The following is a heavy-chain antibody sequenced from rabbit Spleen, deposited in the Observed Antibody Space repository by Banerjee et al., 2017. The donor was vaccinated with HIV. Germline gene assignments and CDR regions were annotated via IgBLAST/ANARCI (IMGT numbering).Heavy chain of an antibody. Sequence: QEQLVESGGGLVKPGASLTLTCKASGFSFSRGYDMCWVRQAPGKGLEWIACIYTDNSKTYYANWAKGRFTISRSTSLNTVDLKMTSLTAADTATYFCARGVVAGARAFDLWGQGTLVTVS. CDR2: IYTDNSKT. CDR1: GFSFSRGYD. CDR3: ARGVVAGARAFDL. J-gene: IGHJ2*01. D-gene: IGHD4-1*01. V-gene: IGHV1S43*01.